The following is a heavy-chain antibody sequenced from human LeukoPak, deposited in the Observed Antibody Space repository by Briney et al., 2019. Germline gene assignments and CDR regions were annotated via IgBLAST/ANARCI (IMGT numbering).Heavy chain of an antibody. J-gene: IGHJ1*01. Sequence: SETLSLTCSVSGDSISGYYWSWLRQPPGKGPECIGYISYSGSTKYSPSLKSLVTISIDPTRNQFSLKVTSVTDADTAVYYCARDTGSSWYPEYFHHWGQGTLVSVSS. V-gene: IGHV4-59*01. CDR1: GDSISGYY. D-gene: IGHD6-13*01. CDR3: ARDTGSSWYPEYFHH. CDR2: ISYSGST.